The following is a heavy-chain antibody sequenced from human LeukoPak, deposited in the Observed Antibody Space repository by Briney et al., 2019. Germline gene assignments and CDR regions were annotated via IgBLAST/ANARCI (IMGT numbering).Heavy chain of an antibody. V-gene: IGHV6-1*01. Sequence: SQTLSLTCAISGDSVSSNSAAWNWIRQSPSRGLEWLGRTYYRSKWYNDYAVSVKSRITINPDTSKNRFTLQLNSVTPEDAAVYYCARDAIDPGSPFDYWGQGILVTVSS. CDR1: GDSVSSNSAA. J-gene: IGHJ4*02. CDR2: TYYRSKWYN. D-gene: IGHD2/OR15-2a*01. CDR3: ARDAIDPGSPFDY.